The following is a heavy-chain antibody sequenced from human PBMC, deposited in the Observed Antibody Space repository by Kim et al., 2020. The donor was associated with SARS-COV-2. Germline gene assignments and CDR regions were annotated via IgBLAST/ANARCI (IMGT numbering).Heavy chain of an antibody. V-gene: IGHV4-39*01. CDR1: GGSISSSSYY. Sequence: SETLSLTCTVSGGSISSSSYYWGWIRQPPGKGLEWIGSIYYSGSTYYNPSLKSRVTISVDTSKNQFSLKLSPVTAADTAVYYCARHLYGSGSYYTWGYYYGMDVWGQGTTVTVSS. D-gene: IGHD3-10*01. CDR2: IYYSGST. J-gene: IGHJ6*02. CDR3: ARHLYGSGSYYTWGYYYGMDV.